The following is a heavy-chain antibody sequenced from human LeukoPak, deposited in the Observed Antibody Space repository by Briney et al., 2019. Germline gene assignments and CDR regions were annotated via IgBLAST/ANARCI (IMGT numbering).Heavy chain of an antibody. D-gene: IGHD3-3*01. CDR2: MNPKSGKR. CDR1: GYTLGNYD. V-gene: IGHV1-8*02. Sequence: ASVKVSCKASGYTLGNYDINWVRQATGHGLEWMGWMNPKSGKRDYGQKFQGRLTITRNTSINTAYMELSSLRSEDSAVYYCARSPLTISEGFDLWGQGTMVTVSS. CDR3: ARSPLTISEGFDL. J-gene: IGHJ3*01.